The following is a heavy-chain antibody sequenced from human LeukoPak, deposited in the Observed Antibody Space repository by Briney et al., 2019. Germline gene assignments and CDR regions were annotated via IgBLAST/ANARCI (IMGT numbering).Heavy chain of an antibody. D-gene: IGHD2-15*01. V-gene: IGHV3-48*01. CDR3: ARAKDIVVVITAPIFDY. J-gene: IGHJ4*02. CDR1: GFTFSNYS. Sequence: GGSLRLSCEASGFTFSNYSMNWVRQAPGKGLEWVSYIRSSSSTKYYADSVKGRFTISRDNAKNSLYLQMNSLRAEDTAVYYCARAKDIVVVITAPIFDYWGQGTLVTVSS. CDR2: IRSSSSTK.